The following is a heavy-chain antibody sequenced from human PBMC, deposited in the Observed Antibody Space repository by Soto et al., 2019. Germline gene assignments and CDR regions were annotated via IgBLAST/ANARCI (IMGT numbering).Heavy chain of an antibody. J-gene: IGHJ4*02. CDR3: ARELDTARSGSFAFAY. D-gene: IGHD3-22*01. CDR2: VSTNNADT. V-gene: IGHV1-18*01. Sequence: VKVSCKTSGYTFTAYGLAWLRQAPGQRPEWMGWVSTNNADTNYAQKFQGRVTMTTDRSTTTTYMELRSLRSDDTAVYYCARELDTARSGSFAFAYWGRGTLVDVS. CDR1: GYTFTAYG.